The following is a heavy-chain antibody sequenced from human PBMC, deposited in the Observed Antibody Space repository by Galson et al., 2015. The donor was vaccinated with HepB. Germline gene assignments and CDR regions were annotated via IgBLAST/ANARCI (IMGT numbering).Heavy chain of an antibody. Sequence: SLRLSCAASGFTFSSYEMNWVRQAPGKGLEWVSYISSSGSTIYYADSVKGRFTISRDNAKNSLYLQTNSLRAEDTAVYYCARTEYYYGSGSVDDYWGQGTLVTVSS. J-gene: IGHJ4*02. CDR2: ISSSGSTI. V-gene: IGHV3-48*03. D-gene: IGHD3-10*01. CDR1: GFTFSSYE. CDR3: ARTEYYYGSGSVDDY.